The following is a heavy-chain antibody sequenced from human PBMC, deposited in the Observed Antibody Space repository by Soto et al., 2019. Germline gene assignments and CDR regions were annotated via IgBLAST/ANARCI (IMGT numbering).Heavy chain of an antibody. CDR1: GYTFTSYA. J-gene: IGHJ4*02. D-gene: IGHD3-10*01. CDR2: ISAYNGNT. CDR3: ARSGPAAGY. Sequence: QVQLVQSGAEVKKPGASVKVSCKASGYTFTSYAISWVRQAPGQGIEWMGWISAYNGNTNYAQKLQGRVAMTTDTSTTTAYLELRSLRSADPGVYYCARSGPAAGYWGQGTLVTVSS. V-gene: IGHV1-18*01.